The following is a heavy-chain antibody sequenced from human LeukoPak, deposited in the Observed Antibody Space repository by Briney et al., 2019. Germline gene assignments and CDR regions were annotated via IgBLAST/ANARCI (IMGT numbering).Heavy chain of an antibody. Sequence: SETLSLTCAVYGGSFSGYYWSWIRQPPGKGLEWIGEINHSGSTNYNPSLKSRVTISVDTSENQFSLKLSSVTAADTAVYYCARSYRRYYFDYWGQGTLVTVSS. CDR2: INHSGST. J-gene: IGHJ4*02. V-gene: IGHV4-34*01. CDR3: ARSYRRYYFDY. D-gene: IGHD5-18*01. CDR1: GGSFSGYY.